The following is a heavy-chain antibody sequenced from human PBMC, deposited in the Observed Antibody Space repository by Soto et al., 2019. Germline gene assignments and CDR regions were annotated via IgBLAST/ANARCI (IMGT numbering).Heavy chain of an antibody. J-gene: IGHJ4*02. V-gene: IGHV3-23*01. Sequence: QPGGSLRLSCAASGFTFSSYAMSWVRQAPGKGLEWVSGISGSADSRYYADSVKGRFTISRDNSKNTLYLQMNSLRAEDTAVYYCPRGVMDFDYWGQGILVTVSS. CDR3: PRGVMDFDY. CDR2: ISGSADSR. D-gene: IGHD3-10*01. CDR1: GFTFSSYA.